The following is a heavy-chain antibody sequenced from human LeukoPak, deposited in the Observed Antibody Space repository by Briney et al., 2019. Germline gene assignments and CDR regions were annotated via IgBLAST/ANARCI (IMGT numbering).Heavy chain of an antibody. Sequence: ASVKVSCKASGYTFTGYYMHWVRQAPGQGLEWMGWINPNSGGTNYAQKFQGRVTMTRDTSTSTAYMELSRLRSDDTAVYYCARGGDSSGYYYGDIDYWGQGTLVTVSS. J-gene: IGHJ4*02. CDR2: INPNSGGT. V-gene: IGHV1-2*02. CDR3: ARGGDSSGYYYGDIDY. D-gene: IGHD3-22*01. CDR1: GYTFTGYY.